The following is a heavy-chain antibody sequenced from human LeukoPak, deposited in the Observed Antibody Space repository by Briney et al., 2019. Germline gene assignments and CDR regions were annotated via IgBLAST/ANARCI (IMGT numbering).Heavy chain of an antibody. Sequence: ASVTVSCTASGYTFTIYYMHWVRQAPGQGLERMGILSPSGGSTSYAQKFQGRVTMTRDTSTSTVYMELSSLRSDDTAVYYCAREQLVGTYYFDYWGQGTLVTVSS. D-gene: IGHD6-6*01. V-gene: IGHV1-46*01. CDR1: GYTFTIYY. CDR3: AREQLVGTYYFDY. CDR2: LSPSGGST. J-gene: IGHJ4*02.